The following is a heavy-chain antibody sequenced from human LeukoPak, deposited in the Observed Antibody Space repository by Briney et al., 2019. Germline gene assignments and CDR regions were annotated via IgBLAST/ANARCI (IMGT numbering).Heavy chain of an antibody. CDR2: IYYSGST. J-gene: IGHJ4*02. CDR1: GGSISSSSYY. Sequence: SESLSLTCTVSGGSISSSSYYWGRIRQPPGKGLEWIGSIYYSGSTYYNPTLKSRVTISVDTSKNQFSLKLSSVTAADTAVYYCAVPSGYDSEYYFDYWGQGTLVTVSS. CDR3: AVPSGYDSEYYFDY. D-gene: IGHD5-12*01. V-gene: IGHV4-39*01.